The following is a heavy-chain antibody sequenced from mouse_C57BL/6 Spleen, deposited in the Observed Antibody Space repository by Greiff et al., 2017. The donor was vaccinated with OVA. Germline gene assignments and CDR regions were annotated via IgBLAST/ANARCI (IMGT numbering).Heavy chain of an antibody. CDR1: GYTFTDYY. CDR2: INPNNGGT. D-gene: IGHD2-2*01. V-gene: IGHV1-26*01. J-gene: IGHJ4*01. Sequence: VQLQQSGPELVKPGASVKISCKASGYTFTDYYMNWVKQSHGKSLEWIGDINPNNGGTSYNQKFKGKATLTVDKSSSTAYMELRSLTSEDSAVYYCARGRGYALAMDYWGQGTSVTVSS. CDR3: ARGRGYALAMDY.